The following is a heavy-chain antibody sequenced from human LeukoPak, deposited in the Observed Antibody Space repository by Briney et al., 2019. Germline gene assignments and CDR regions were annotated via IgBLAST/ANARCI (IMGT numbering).Heavy chain of an antibody. J-gene: IGHJ5*02. CDR1: GFPFSSHA. CDR2: ISNGKT. V-gene: IGHV3-23*01. Sequence: GGSLRLSCAASGFPFSSHAMSRVRQPPGKGLEWVAAISNGKTYYADSVRGRFAISRDDSTNTVYLHMNSLRDEDTALYHCVREAGYCAPVCVKTNWFDPWGQGTLVTVPS. D-gene: IGHD2-15*01. CDR3: VREAGYCAPVCVKTNWFDP.